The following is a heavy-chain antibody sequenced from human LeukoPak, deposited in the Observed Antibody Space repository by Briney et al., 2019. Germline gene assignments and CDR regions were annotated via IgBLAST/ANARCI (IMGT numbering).Heavy chain of an antibody. Sequence: PSETLSLTCTVSGGSISGYSWSWIRQPPGKGLEWIGYIYYSGTTNYNPSLKSRVTISVDTSKNQFSLRLSSVTAADTAVYYCAREPRSPGGRGRPFDFWGQRTLVTVSS. CDR3: AREPRSPGGRGRPFDF. V-gene: IGHV4-59*01. J-gene: IGHJ4*02. CDR2: IYYSGTT. D-gene: IGHD2-15*01. CDR1: GGSISGYS.